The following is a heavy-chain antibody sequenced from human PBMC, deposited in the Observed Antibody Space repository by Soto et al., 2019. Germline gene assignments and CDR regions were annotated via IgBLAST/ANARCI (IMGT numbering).Heavy chain of an antibody. CDR1: GFTFSSYG. J-gene: IGHJ3*02. CDR2: ISYDGSNK. CDR3: AKGRGIVGATTSPRSAFDI. D-gene: IGHD1-26*01. Sequence: QVQLVESGGGVVQPGRSLRLSCAASGFTFSSYGMHWVRQAPGKGLERVAVISYDGSNKYYADSVKGRFTISRDNSKNKLYLQMNSLRAEDTAVYYCAKGRGIVGATTSPRSAFDIWGQGTMVTVSS. V-gene: IGHV3-30*18.